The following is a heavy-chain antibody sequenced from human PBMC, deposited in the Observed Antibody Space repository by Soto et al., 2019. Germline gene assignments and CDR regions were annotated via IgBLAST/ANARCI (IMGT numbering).Heavy chain of an antibody. V-gene: IGHV5-51*01. CDR2: VYPGDSDT. J-gene: IGHJ4*02. D-gene: IGHD5-12*01. CDR3: ARHNGHTGYDYSDX. Sequence: EALNISWKCSGYRFTSYWIGGVRQLPGKGLEWMEIVYPGDSDTRYNTSFQGQVTISADKSIDTAYLQWDSLKASDTGMYYCARHNGHTGYDYSDXWSQGTLVPVSX. CDR1: GYRFTSYW.